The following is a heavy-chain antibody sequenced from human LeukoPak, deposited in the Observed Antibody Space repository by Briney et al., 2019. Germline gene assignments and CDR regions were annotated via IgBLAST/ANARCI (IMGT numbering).Heavy chain of an antibody. D-gene: IGHD5-18*01. CDR2: ISGSGGST. V-gene: IGHV3-23*01. Sequence: GGSLRLSCAASGFTFSSYAMSWVRQAPGEGLEWVSAISGSGGSTYYADSVKGRFTISRDNSKNTLYLQMNSLRAEDTAVYYCAKDTYLKDSPRHDYWGQGTLVTVSS. J-gene: IGHJ4*02. CDR1: GFTFSSYA. CDR3: AKDTYLKDSPRHDY.